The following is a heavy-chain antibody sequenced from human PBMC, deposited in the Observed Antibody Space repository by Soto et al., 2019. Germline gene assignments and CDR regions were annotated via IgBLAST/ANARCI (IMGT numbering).Heavy chain of an antibody. CDR3: ARDKITGLCDY. J-gene: IGHJ4*02. V-gene: IGHV4-34*01. D-gene: IGHD2-8*02. Sequence: PSETLSLTCAVYGGSFRGYYWTWIRQPPGTGLEWIGEINHSGSTNYNPSLKSRVTISVDTSKNQFSLKLTSVTAADTAVYYCARDKITGLCDYWGQGTLVTVSS. CDR1: GGSFRGYY. CDR2: INHSGST.